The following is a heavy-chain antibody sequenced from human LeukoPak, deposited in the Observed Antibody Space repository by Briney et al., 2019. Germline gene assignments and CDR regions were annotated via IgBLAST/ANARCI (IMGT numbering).Heavy chain of an antibody. V-gene: IGHV3-30*03. CDR3: AAGGTRAATGRMGF. J-gene: IGHJ4*02. D-gene: IGHD6-25*01. Sequence: GGSLRLSCAASGFTFSSFGMHWVRQAPGKGLEWVTVTSYDGNEKYYADSVKGRFTISRDNSKNTVYLQMNSLRAEDTAVYYCAAGGTRAATGRMGFWGQGTLVTVSS. CDR2: TSYDGNEK. CDR1: GFTFSSFG.